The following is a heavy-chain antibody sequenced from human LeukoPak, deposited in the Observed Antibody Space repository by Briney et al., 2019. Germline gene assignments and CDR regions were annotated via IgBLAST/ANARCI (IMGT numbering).Heavy chain of an antibody. J-gene: IGHJ4*02. CDR1: GFTFSHYA. V-gene: IGHV3-30*04. D-gene: IGHD3-9*01. Sequence: PGKSLKLSCVVSGFTFSHYAMHWVRQAPGKGLEWVALISYVGNNEYYADSVKGRFTLSRDNSKNTLYLEMNSLRPEDTAVYYCARDGGYFDRLAYYFDHWGQGSLVTVSS. CDR3: ARDGGYFDRLAYYFDH. CDR2: ISYVGNNE.